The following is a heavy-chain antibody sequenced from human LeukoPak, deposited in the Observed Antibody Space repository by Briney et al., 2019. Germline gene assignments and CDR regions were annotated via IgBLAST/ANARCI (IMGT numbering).Heavy chain of an antibody. CDR2: IYYSGST. J-gene: IGHJ4*02. Sequence: SETLSLTXTVSGGSIRSSSYYWGWIRKPPGKGLDWIGSIYYSGSTYYNPSLKSRVTISVDTSKNQFSLKLSSVTAADTAVYYCVCSSPSLRVTTYDYWGQGTLVTVSS. CDR3: VCSSPSLRVTTYDY. V-gene: IGHV4-39*01. D-gene: IGHD4-17*01. CDR1: GGSIRSSSYY.